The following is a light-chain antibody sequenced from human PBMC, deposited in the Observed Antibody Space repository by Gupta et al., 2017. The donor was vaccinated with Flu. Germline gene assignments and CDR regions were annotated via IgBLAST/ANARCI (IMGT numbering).Light chain of an antibody. CDR3: QQRSSWPRT. CDR1: QSIDTY. J-gene: IGKJ2*01. CDR2: DAS. Sequence: PATLSLFTGERATLSCRASQSIDTYVAWYQHKAGQAPRLVIYDASKRATGIPARFSGSGSGTDFTLTSSSLESEDFAVYYCQQRSSWPRTFGQGTKLEIK. V-gene: IGKV3-11*01.